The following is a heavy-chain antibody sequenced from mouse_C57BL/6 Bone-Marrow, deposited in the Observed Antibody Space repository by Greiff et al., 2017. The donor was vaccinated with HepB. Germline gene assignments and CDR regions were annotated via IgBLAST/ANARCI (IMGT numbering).Heavy chain of an antibody. Sequence: EVMLVESGGGLVQPKGSLKLSCAASGFSFNTYAMNWVRQAPGKGLEWVARIRSKSNNYATYYADSVKDRFTISRDDSESMLYLQMNNLKTEDTAMYYCVKEITTVVARERYFDVWGTGTTVTVSS. CDR1: GFSFNTYA. J-gene: IGHJ1*03. CDR3: VKEITTVVARERYFDV. V-gene: IGHV10-1*01. D-gene: IGHD1-1*01. CDR2: IRSKSNNYAT.